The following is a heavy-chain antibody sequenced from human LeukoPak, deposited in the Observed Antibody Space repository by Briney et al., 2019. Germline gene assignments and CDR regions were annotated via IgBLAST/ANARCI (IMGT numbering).Heavy chain of an antibody. Sequence: GGSLRLSCAASGFTFSSYAMSWVRQAPGKGLEWVSAISGSGGNTYYADSVKGRFTISRDNSKNTLYLQMNSLRAEDTAVYYCAKSLGWYDFWSGYYTFDYWGQGTLVTVSS. D-gene: IGHD3-3*01. CDR2: ISGSGGNT. V-gene: IGHV3-23*01. CDR3: AKSLGWYDFWSGYYTFDY. J-gene: IGHJ4*02. CDR1: GFTFSSYA.